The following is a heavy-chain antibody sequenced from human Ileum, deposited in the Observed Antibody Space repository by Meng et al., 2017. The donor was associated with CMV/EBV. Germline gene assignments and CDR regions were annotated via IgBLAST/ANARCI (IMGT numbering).Heavy chain of an antibody. CDR2: VSPDGGNS. CDR1: GFTFNIFA. CDR3: VRVFNYDFWDGYSDYYFDY. Sequence: GESLKISYAASGFTFNIFAIHWVRQTPGKGLEWVGFVSPDGGNSFFAGSVRGRFTISRDNAKNSVYLQMNSLRAEDTALYYCVRVFNYDFWDGYSDYYFDYWGQGTLVTVSS. D-gene: IGHD3-3*01. J-gene: IGHJ4*02. V-gene: IGHV3-30*04.